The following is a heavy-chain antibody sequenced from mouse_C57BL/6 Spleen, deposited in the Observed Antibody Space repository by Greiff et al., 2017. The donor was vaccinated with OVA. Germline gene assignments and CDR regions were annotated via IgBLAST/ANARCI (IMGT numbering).Heavy chain of an antibody. CDR1: GFTFSSYA. D-gene: IGHD2-1*01. J-gene: IGHJ1*03. CDR2: ISDGGSYT. CDR3: ARDSIYYGNYEWYFDV. Sequence: EVKLMESGGGLVKPGGSLKLSCAASGFTFSSYAMSWVRQTPEKRLEWVATISDGGSYTYYPDNVKGRFTISRDNAKNNLYLQMSHLKSEDTAMYYCARDSIYYGNYEWYFDVWGTGTTVTVSS. V-gene: IGHV5-4*01.